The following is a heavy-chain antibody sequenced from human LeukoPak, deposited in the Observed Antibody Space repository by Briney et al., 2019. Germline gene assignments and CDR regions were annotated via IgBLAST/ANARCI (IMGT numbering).Heavy chain of an antibody. V-gene: IGHV4-61*02. Sequence: SQTLSLTCTLSGGSISSDSYLWSWIRQPAGKGLEWIGRILASGSTNYNPSLRRRVSISADTSKNKFSLSMISVPAADTAVYYCAARKIGYPFDIWGQGTMVTVSS. CDR3: AARKIGYPFDI. D-gene: IGHD6-13*01. J-gene: IGHJ3*02. CDR1: GGSISSDSYL. CDR2: ILASGST.